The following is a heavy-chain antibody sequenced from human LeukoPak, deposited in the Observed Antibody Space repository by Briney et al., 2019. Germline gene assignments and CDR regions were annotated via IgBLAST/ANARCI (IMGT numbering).Heavy chain of an antibody. CDR1: GFTFSSYS. J-gene: IGHJ3*02. CDR3: ARSTTYYYDSSGDVAFDI. Sequence: PGGSLRLSCAASGFTFSSYSMNWVRQAPGKGLEWVSSISSSSSYIYYADSVKGRFTIPRDNAKNSLYLQMNSLRAEDTAVYYCARSTTYYYDSSGDVAFDIWGQGTMVTVSS. CDR2: ISSSSSYI. V-gene: IGHV3-21*01. D-gene: IGHD3-22*01.